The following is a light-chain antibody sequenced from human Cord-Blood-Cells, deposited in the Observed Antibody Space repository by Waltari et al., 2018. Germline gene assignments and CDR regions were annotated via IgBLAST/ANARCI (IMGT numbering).Light chain of an antibody. Sequence: QSALTQPASVSGSPGQSITISCTGTSSDVGSYNLFSWYQRHPGKAPKLMIYEVSKRPSGVSNRFSGSEAGNTASLTISGLQAEDEADYYCCSYAGSSTVVFGGGTKLTVL. CDR2: EVS. J-gene: IGLJ2*01. CDR1: SSDVGSYNL. CDR3: CSYAGSSTVV. V-gene: IGLV2-23*02.